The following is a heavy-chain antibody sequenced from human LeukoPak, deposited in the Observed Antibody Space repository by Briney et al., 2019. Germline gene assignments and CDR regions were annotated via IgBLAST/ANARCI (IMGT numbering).Heavy chain of an antibody. CDR2: IIPIFGIA. CDR1: GGTFSSYA. V-gene: IGHV1-69*04. D-gene: IGHD2-2*02. J-gene: IGHJ5*02. Sequence: ASVKVSCKASGGTFSSYAISWVRQAPGQGLEWMGRIIPIFGIANYAQKFQGRVTITADKSTSTAYMELSSLRSEDTAVYYCAREDCSSTSCYTGWFDPWGQGTLVTVSS. CDR3: AREDCSSTSCYTGWFDP.